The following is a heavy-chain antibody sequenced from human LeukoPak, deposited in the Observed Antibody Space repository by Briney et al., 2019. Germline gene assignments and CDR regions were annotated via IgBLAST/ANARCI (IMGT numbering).Heavy chain of an antibody. D-gene: IGHD3-22*01. CDR1: GFTFDDYA. V-gene: IGHV3-9*01. CDR2: ISWNSGSI. J-gene: IGHJ4*02. CDR3: AKAVVVTSQFDY. Sequence: GRSLRLSCAASGFTFDDYAMHWVRHAPGKGLEWVSGISWNSGSIGYADSVKGRFTISRDNAKNSLYLQMSSLRAEDTALYYCAKAVVVTSQFDYWGQGTLVTVSS.